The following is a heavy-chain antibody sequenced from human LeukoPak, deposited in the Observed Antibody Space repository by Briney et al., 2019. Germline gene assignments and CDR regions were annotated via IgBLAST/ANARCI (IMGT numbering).Heavy chain of an antibody. J-gene: IGHJ4*02. CDR2: ISYDGSNK. D-gene: IGHD6-13*01. CDR1: GFTFSSYG. V-gene: IGHV3-30*03. CDR3: ARRLTAAGTYYFDY. Sequence: GGSLRLSCAASGFTFSSYGMHWVRQAPGKGLEWVAVISYDGSNKYYADSVKGRFTISRDNAKNSLYLQMNSLRAEDTALYYCARRLTAAGTYYFDYWGQGTLVTVSS.